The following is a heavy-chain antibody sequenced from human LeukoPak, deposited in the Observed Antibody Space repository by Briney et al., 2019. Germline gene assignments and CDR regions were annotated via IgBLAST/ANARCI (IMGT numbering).Heavy chain of an antibody. CDR3: ARGALWSGYFGPHPFDY. CDR2: ISYDGGNK. V-gene: IGHV3-30*19. D-gene: IGHD3-3*01. J-gene: IGHJ4*02. CDR1: GFTFSSYG. Sequence: GRSLRLSCAASGFTFSSYGVHWVRQAPGKGLEWVAVISYDGGNKYYADSVKGRFTISRDNSKNTLYLQMNSLRAEDTAVYYCARGALWSGYFGPHPFDYWGQGTLVTVSS.